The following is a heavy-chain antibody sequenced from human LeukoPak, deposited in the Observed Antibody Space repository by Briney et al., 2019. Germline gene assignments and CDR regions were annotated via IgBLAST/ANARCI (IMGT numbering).Heavy chain of an antibody. J-gene: IGHJ4*02. CDR1: GGTFSSYA. CDR3: ARAPITIFGVVINRFDY. D-gene: IGHD3-3*01. Sequence: ASVKVSCKASGGTFSSYAISWVRQAPGQGLEWMGGIIPIFGTANYAQKFQGRVTITADESTSTAYRELSSLRSEDTAVYYCARAPITIFGVVINRFDYWGQGTLVTVSS. CDR2: IIPIFGTA. V-gene: IGHV1-69*01.